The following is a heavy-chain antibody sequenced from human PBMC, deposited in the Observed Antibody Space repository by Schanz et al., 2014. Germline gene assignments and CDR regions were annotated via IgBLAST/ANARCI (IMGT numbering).Heavy chain of an antibody. CDR2: IHHSGST. V-gene: IGHV4-34*01. CDR3: ARAPTSNFDP. CDR1: GGSFSGYY. Sequence: QVQLQQWGAGLLKPSETLSLTCAVYGGSFSGYYWTWIRQPPGKGLEWIGEIHHSGSTNYNPSLKSRVTISMDTSKNQFSLKLSSVTAADTAVYYCARAPTSNFDPWGQGTLVTVSS. J-gene: IGHJ5*02.